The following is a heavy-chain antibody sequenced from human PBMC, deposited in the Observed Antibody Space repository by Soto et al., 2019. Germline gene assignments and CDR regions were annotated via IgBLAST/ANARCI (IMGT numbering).Heavy chain of an antibody. CDR2: IRSKAYGETK. CDR1: VFTFGDYA. D-gene: IGHD2-2*01. Sequence: WSLRLSCTGSVFTFGDYAISWSRQAPGKGLEWVGVIRSKAYGETKDYAASVKGRFTILRDDSKSIAYLQMNSLQSEDTGVYYCTRYTSTSRYSYFGMDVWGHGTTVTVSS. CDR3: TRYTSTSRYSYFGMDV. J-gene: IGHJ6*02. V-gene: IGHV3-49*03.